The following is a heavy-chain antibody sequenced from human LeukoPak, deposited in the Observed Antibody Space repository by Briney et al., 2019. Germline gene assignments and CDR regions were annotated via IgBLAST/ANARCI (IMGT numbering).Heavy chain of an antibody. CDR3: ARMYYHDSSDYYWAPDY. CDR2: IRYDGSNK. D-gene: IGHD3-22*01. V-gene: IGHV3-30*02. J-gene: IGHJ4*02. CDR1: GFTFSSYG. Sequence: GGSLRPSCATSGFTFSSYGMHWVRQAPGKGLEWVAFIRYDGSNKYYADSVKGRFTISRDNSKNTLYLQMNSLRAEDTAVYYCARMYYHDSSDYYWAPDYWGQGTLVTVSS.